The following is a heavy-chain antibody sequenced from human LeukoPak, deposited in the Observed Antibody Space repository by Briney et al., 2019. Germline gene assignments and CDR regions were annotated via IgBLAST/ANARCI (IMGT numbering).Heavy chain of an antibody. CDR1: GFTFSSYG. Sequence: GGSLRLSCAASGFTFSSYGMHWVRQAPGKGLEWVAVISYDGSNKYYADSVKGRFSISRDNSKNTLYLQMNSLRAEDTAVYYCAKVGFSEMEWLLYSDHWGQGTLVTVSS. CDR2: ISYDGSNK. CDR3: AKVGFSEMEWLLYSDH. V-gene: IGHV3-30*18. J-gene: IGHJ4*02. D-gene: IGHD3-3*01.